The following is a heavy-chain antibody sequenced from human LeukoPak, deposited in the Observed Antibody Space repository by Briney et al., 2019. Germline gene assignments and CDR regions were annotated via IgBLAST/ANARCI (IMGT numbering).Heavy chain of an antibody. Sequence: SETLSLTCTVSGGSISSYYWSWLRQPPGKGLEWIGYIYYGESTNYNPSLKSRVTISVATSKNQFSLKLTSVTAADTAVYYCARLPLRSHFDYWGQGTLVTVSS. V-gene: IGHV4-59*08. CDR2: IYYGEST. CDR3: ARLPLRSHFDY. CDR1: GGSISSYY. J-gene: IGHJ4*02.